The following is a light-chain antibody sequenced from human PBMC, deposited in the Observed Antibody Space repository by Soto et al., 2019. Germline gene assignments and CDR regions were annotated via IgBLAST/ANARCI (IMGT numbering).Light chain of an antibody. V-gene: IGKV1-39*01. Sequence: DIQMTQSPSSLSAFVGDRVTLTCRASQSICSYLHWYQKKPGKAPEVLINAASYLHTGVPSRFSGRGSGTDFTPTIDSQQPEDIATYYCQQTYCGFSFGPGTKVAIK. J-gene: IGKJ3*01. CDR3: QQTYCGFS. CDR1: QSICSY. CDR2: AAS.